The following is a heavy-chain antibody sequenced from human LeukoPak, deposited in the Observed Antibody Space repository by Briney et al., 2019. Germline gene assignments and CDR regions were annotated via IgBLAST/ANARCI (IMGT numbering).Heavy chain of an antibody. J-gene: IGHJ4*02. D-gene: IGHD5-24*01. CDR3: ARDGEGRWLQSGY. V-gene: IGHV3-23*01. Sequence: GGSLRLSCAASGFTFSSYAMSWVRQAPGKGLEWVSAISGSGGSTYYADSVKGRFTISRDNSKNTLYLQMNSLRAEDTAVYYCARDGEGRWLQSGYWGQGTLVTVSS. CDR2: ISGSGGST. CDR1: GFTFSSYA.